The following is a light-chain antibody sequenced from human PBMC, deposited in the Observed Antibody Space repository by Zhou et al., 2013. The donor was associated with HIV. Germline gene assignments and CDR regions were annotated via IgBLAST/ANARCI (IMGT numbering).Light chain of an antibody. CDR2: GST. J-gene: IGKJ4*01. V-gene: IGKV3D-20*02. CDR1: QSLSSAY. CDR3: QQRSDWPPT. Sequence: EIVLTQSPDTLSLSPGEGASVSCRASQSLSSAYLAWHQQKPGQAPRLLIYGSTTRGTGIPDRFSGSWSGTEFTLTISSLEPEDFAVYYCQQRSDWPPTFGGGARVDIK.